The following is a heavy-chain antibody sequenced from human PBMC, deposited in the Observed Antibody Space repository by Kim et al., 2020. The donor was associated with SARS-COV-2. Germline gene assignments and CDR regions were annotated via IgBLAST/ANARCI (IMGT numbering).Heavy chain of an antibody. CDR2: IYTSGRT. CDR1: GVSLSSDY. CDR3: ASALGH. V-gene: IGHV4-4*07. D-gene: IGHD3-16*02. Sequence: SETLSLTCTVSGVSLSSDYWSWNRQPAGKGLEWIGRIYTSGRTNYNPSLQSRVTMSVDMSKNQFSLKLSSVTAADTAVYYCASALGHWGQGTLVTVSS. J-gene: IGHJ4*02.